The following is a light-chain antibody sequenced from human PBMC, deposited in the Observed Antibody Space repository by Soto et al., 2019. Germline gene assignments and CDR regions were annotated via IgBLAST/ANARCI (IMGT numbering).Light chain of an antibody. Sequence: EVMLTQSPGTLSVAPGERATLSCRASQSVSSNLAWYQQKPGQAPRLLIYDASNRATGIPARFSGSGSGTDFTLTISSLEPEDFAVYYCQQRSNWPKTFGQGTKVDIK. V-gene: IGKV3-11*01. CDR3: QQRSNWPKT. J-gene: IGKJ1*01. CDR1: QSVSSN. CDR2: DAS.